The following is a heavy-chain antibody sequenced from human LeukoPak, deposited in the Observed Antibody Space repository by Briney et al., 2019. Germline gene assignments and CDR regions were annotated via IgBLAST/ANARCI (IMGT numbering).Heavy chain of an antibody. J-gene: IGHJ4*02. CDR3: ARANALYCSSTSCLFDY. Sequence: GASVKVSCKASGYTFTDSYIHWVRQAPGQGLGWMAGINPNSGGTYYAQNFHDRITLTRDTSISTAYMELSRLRSDDTAIYYCARANALYCSSTSCLFDYWGQGTLVTVSS. V-gene: IGHV1-2*02. D-gene: IGHD2-2*01. CDR1: GYTFTDSY. CDR2: INPNSGGT.